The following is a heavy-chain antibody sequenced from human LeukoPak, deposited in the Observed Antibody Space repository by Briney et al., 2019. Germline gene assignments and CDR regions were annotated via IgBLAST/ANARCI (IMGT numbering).Heavy chain of an antibody. CDR3: ARRDDYGGQYAMDV. CDR2: IYYSGST. Sequence: PSETLSLTCTVSGGSISSGDYYWNRIRQPPGKGLEWIGYIYYSGSTFYNPSLKSRLTISVETSKNQFSLRLSSVTAADTAVYYCARRDDYGGQYAMDVWGQGTTVTVSS. D-gene: IGHD4-23*01. J-gene: IGHJ6*02. CDR1: GGSISSGDYY. V-gene: IGHV4-30-4*01.